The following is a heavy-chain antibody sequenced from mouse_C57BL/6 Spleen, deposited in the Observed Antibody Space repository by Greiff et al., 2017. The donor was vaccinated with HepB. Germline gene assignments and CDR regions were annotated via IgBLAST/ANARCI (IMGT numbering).Heavy chain of an antibody. CDR2: IYPVDGDT. V-gene: IGHV1-80*01. Sequence: QVQLKQSGAELVKPGASVKISCKASGYAFSSYWMNWVKQRPGKGLEWIGQIYPVDGDTNYNGKFKGKATLTADKSSIKAYMQLSSLTYEDSAVYFCARPSKNAMDYWGQGTSVTVSS. CDR1: GYAFSSYW. J-gene: IGHJ4*01. CDR3: ARPSKNAMDY.